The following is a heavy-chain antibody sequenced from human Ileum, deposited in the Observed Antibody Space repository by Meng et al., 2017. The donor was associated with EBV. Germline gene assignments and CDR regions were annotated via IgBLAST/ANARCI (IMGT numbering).Heavy chain of an antibody. CDR2: ISAYNGNT. V-gene: IGHV1-18*01. D-gene: IGHD1-26*01. J-gene: IGHJ4*02. Sequence: QVRLVQSGAEVKNPGDSVKFCCKASGDTFSNYGISWLRQDPGQGLELIGWISAYNGNTNYAQNLQGRVTMTTDTSTGTAYMEVSSLRSDDTAVYYCARAGNGGSYYFTYWGQGTLVTVSS. CDR3: ARAGNGGSYYFTY. CDR1: GDTFSNYG.